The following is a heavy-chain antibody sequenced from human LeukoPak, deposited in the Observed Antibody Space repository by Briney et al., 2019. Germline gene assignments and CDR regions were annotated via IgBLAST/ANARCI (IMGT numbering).Heavy chain of an antibody. D-gene: IGHD1-26*01. V-gene: IGHV4-59*08. CDR2: IYYSGST. J-gene: IGHJ4*02. CDR1: GGSFSSYS. Sequence: SETLSLTCTVSGGSFSSYSWSWIRQTPGKGLEWIGYIYYSGSTNYNPSLKSRVTISVDTSKNQFSLKLSSVTAADTAVYFCARHGASASYLYYFDLWGKGHLVTASS. CDR3: ARHGASASYLYYFDL.